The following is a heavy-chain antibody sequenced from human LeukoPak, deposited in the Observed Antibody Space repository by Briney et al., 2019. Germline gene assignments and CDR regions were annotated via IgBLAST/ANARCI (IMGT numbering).Heavy chain of an antibody. V-gene: IGHV3-23*01. CDR3: AREGPYCSSTSCYLRRDNWFDP. CDR2: ISGSGGST. Sequence: GGSLRLSCAASGFTFSSYAMSWVRQAPGKGLEWVSAISGSGGSTYYADSVKGRFTISRDNSKNTLYLQMNSLRAEDTAVYYCAREGPYCSSTSCYLRRDNWFDPWGQGTLVTVSS. D-gene: IGHD2-2*01. J-gene: IGHJ5*02. CDR1: GFTFSSYA.